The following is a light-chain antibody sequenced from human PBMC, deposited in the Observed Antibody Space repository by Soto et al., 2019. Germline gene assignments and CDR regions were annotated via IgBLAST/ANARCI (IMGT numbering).Light chain of an antibody. CDR2: DVS. V-gene: IGLV2-14*01. CDR3: SSYTSISTLI. CDR1: SSDVGGYNY. J-gene: IGLJ2*01. Sequence: QSALTQPASVSGSPGQSITISCTGTSSDVGGYNYVSWYQQYPGNAPKLMIYDVSNRPSGLSNRFSCSKSGTTASLTISVLQAEDEADYYCSSYTSISTLIFGGGTKLTVL.